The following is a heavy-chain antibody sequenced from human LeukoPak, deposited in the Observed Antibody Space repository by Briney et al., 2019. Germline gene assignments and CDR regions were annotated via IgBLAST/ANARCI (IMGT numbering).Heavy chain of an antibody. CDR1: GGIFSSYA. D-gene: IGHD3-22*01. J-gene: IGHJ4*02. CDR3: ARGSGETGGYYYVY. CDR2: IIPIFGTA. V-gene: IGHV1-69*13. Sequence: SVTVSCTASGGIFSSYAISWVRQAPGQGLEWMGGIIPIFGTANYAQKFQGRVTITADESTRTAYMELRTLRSEDTAIYYCARGSGETGGYYYVYWGRGTPVTVSS.